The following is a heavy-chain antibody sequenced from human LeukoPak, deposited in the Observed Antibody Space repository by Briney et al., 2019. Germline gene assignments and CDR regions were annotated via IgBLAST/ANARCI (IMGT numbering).Heavy chain of an antibody. CDR2: INHSGSA. CDR3: ARRSSTLDY. CDR1: GESFSGYY. Sequence: PSETLSLTCAVYGESFSGYYWSWIRQPPGKGLEWIGEINHSGSANYNPSLKSRVTILVDTSKNQFSLKLGSVTAADTAVYYCARRSSTLDYWGQGTLVTVSS. V-gene: IGHV4-34*01. D-gene: IGHD2-2*01. J-gene: IGHJ4*02.